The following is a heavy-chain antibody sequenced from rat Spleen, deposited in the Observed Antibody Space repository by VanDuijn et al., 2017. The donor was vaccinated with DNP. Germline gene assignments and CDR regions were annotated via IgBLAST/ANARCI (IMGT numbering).Heavy chain of an antibody. CDR2: IRTSGVST. Sequence: EVQLVESGGGLVQPGRSLKLSCAASGFTFSNYDMAWVRQAPTKGLEWVASIRTSGVSTYYRDSVKGRFTVSRDNAKSTLYLQMDSLRSEDTATYYCARRGITTTPFDYWGQGVMVTVSS. CDR1: GFTFSNYD. CDR3: ARRGITTTPFDY. V-gene: IGHV5-25*01. D-gene: IGHD1-10*01. J-gene: IGHJ2*01.